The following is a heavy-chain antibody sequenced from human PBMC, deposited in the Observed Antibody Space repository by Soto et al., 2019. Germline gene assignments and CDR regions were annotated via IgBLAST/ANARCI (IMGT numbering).Heavy chain of an antibody. Sequence: GGSLGLPCAASECTFSSYSMIWVRLAPGMGLEWVSVVYDVGDIAGAAASVRDRFTNTRDNSKDTLYLQMNSLRAEDMAGIFCARGHFGVTMDVWSQGTTVT. CDR3: ARGHFGVTMDV. V-gene: IGHV3-23*03. D-gene: IGHD3-3*01. J-gene: IGHJ6*02. CDR1: ECTFSSYS. CDR2: VYDVGDIA.